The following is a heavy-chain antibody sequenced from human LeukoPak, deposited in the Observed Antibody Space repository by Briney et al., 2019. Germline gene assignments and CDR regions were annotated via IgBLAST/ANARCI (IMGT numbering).Heavy chain of an antibody. Sequence: SETLSLTCAVYGGSFSGYYWSWIRQPPGKGLEWIGEINHSGSTNYNPSLKSRVTVSVDTSKNQFSLNLSSVTAADTAVYYCAREGDKYANWFDTWGQGTLVTVSS. V-gene: IGHV4-34*01. CDR3: AREGDKYANWFDT. CDR2: INHSGST. CDR1: GGSFSGYY. J-gene: IGHJ5*02. D-gene: IGHD2-8*01.